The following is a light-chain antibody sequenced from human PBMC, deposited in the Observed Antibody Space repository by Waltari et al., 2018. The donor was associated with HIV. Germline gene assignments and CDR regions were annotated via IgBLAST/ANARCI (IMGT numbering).Light chain of an antibody. J-gene: IGKJ3*01. CDR2: WAS. CDR1: QSAGTW. V-gene: IGKV1-5*01. CDR3: QQYNSGSRT. Sequence: IQMTQAPSTFSASIGARANIPCRATQSAGTWLAWYQQKAGEAPDSLIYWASTLEHGVPLRFSVTGSGTEVTLTISYLQSDDIATYFCQQYNSGSRTFGPGTKV.